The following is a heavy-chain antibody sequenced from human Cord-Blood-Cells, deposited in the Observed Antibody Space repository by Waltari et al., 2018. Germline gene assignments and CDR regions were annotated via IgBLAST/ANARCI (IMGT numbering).Heavy chain of an antibody. J-gene: IGHJ4*02. CDR1: GFTFSSYE. D-gene: IGHD6-19*01. CDR3: AREGLGHYFDY. V-gene: IGHV3-48*03. Sequence: EVQLVESGGGLVQPGGSLRLSCAASGFTFSSYEMNWVRQAPGKVLEWVSYISSSGSTIYYADSVKGRFTISRDNAKNSLYLQMNSLRAEDTAVYYCAREGLGHYFDYWGQGTLVTVSS. CDR2: ISSSGSTI.